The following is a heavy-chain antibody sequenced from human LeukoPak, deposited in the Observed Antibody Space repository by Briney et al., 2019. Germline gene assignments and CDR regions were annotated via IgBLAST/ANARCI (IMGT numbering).Heavy chain of an antibody. Sequence: GASVKVSCKASGGTFSSYAISWVRQAPGQGLEWMGGIIPIFGTANYAQKFRGRVTITADESTSTAYMELSSLRSEDTAVYYCARDSRDGYTLGGDYYYYYMDVWGKGTTVTVSS. CDR2: IIPIFGTA. CDR3: ARDSRDGYTLGGDYYYYYMDV. CDR1: GGTFSSYA. V-gene: IGHV1-69*01. J-gene: IGHJ6*03. D-gene: IGHD5-24*01.